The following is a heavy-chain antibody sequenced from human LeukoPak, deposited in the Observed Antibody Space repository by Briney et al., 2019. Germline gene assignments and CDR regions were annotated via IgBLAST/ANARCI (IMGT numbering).Heavy chain of an antibody. Sequence: GGSLRLSCAASGFTFDDYAMHWVRQAPGKGLEWVSGISWNSGSIGYADSVKGRFTISRDNAKNSLYLQMNSLRAEDTALYYCAKDQGITGTTGAQDYWGQGTLVTVPS. CDR3: AKDQGITGTTGAQDY. V-gene: IGHV3-9*01. CDR2: ISWNSGSI. J-gene: IGHJ4*02. D-gene: IGHD1-20*01. CDR1: GFTFDDYA.